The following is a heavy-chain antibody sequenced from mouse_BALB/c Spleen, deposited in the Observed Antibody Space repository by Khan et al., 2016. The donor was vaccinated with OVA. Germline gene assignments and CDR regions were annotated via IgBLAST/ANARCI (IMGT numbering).Heavy chain of an antibody. CDR1: GYTFTSYT. CDR3: TREGAYYRSDGWFAY. Sequence: VQLQESGAELARPGASVKMSCKASGYTFTSYTMHWVKQRPGQGLEWIGYINPSSSYPNYNQKFKDKATLTADKSSSTAYMQLSSLTSEDSAVYYCTREGAYYRSDGWFAYRGQGTLVTVSA. D-gene: IGHD2-14*01. CDR2: INPSSSYP. V-gene: IGHV1-4*01. J-gene: IGHJ3*01.